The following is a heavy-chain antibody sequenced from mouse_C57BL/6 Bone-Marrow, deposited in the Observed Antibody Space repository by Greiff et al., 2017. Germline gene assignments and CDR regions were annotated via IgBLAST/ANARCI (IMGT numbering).Heavy chain of an antibody. CDR3: ARHRAMDY. Sequence: EVQRVESGGGLVQPGGSLKLSCAASGFTFSDYYMYWVRQTPEKRLEWVAYISNGGGSTYYPDTVKGRFTISRDNATNTLYLQMSRLKSEDTAMFYCARHRAMDYWGQGTSVTVSS. CDR2: ISNGGGST. J-gene: IGHJ4*01. CDR1: GFTFSDYY. V-gene: IGHV5-12*01.